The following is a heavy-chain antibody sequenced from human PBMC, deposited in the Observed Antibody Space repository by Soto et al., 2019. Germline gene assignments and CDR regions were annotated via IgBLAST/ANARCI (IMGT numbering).Heavy chain of an antibody. V-gene: IGHV4-61*01. J-gene: IGHJ4*02. Sequence: PSETLSLTCTVSGASVSTGSKYWSWSRQPPGKPLEWIAYIYSSGSTNYNPSLKSRVTISRDTSKNQFSLKMTSVTAEDTAVYYCARSGGGSGWLGGQGTLVTVSS. CDR1: GASVSTGSKY. CDR2: IYSSGST. D-gene: IGHD6-19*01. CDR3: ARSGGGSGWL.